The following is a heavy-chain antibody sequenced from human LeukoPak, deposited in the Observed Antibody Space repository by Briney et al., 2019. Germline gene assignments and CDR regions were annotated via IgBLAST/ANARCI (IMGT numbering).Heavy chain of an antibody. CDR3: ARDRIVGATIDY. Sequence: ASVKVSCKASGGTFSSYAISWVRQAPGQGLEWMGWINAGNGNTKYSQKFQGRVTITRDTSASTAYMELSSLRSEDTAVYYCARDRIVGATIDYWGQGTLVTVSS. V-gene: IGHV1-3*01. CDR1: GGTFSSYA. J-gene: IGHJ4*02. D-gene: IGHD1-26*01. CDR2: INAGNGNT.